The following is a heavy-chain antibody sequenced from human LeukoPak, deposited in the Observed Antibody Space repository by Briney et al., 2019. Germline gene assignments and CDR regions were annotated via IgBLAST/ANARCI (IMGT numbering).Heavy chain of an antibody. CDR2: IYHSGNT. CDR1: GGSISSSNW. V-gene: IGHV4-4*02. CDR3: ARRKGFGEGYFDS. D-gene: IGHD3-10*01. J-gene: IGHJ4*02. Sequence: PSGTLSLTCAVSGGSISSSNWWSWVRQPPGKGLEWIGEIYHSGNTNYNPSLKSRVTILEDKSKNQFSLRLSSVTAADTAVYYCARRKGFGEGYFDSWGQGTLVTVSS.